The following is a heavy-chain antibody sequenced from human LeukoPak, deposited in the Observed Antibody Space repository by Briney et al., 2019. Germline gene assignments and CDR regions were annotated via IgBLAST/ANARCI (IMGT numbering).Heavy chain of an antibody. J-gene: IGHJ4*02. CDR3: AKDRAPYYYDSSGYPLDY. CDR1: GFTFENSA. CDR2: ISGSGGST. D-gene: IGHD3-22*01. Sequence: GGSLRLSCAASGFTFENSAMHWVRQAPGKGLEWVSAISGSGGSTYYADSVKGRFTISRDNSKNTLYLQMNSLRAEDTAVYYCAKDRAPYYYDSSGYPLDYWGQGTLVTVSS. V-gene: IGHV3-23*01.